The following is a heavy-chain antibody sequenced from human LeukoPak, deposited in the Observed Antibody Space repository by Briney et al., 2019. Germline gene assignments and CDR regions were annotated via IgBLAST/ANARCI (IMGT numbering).Heavy chain of an antibody. D-gene: IGHD6-6*01. CDR3: ARDGSSVPYNWFDP. CDR2: ISSSSSYI. Sequence: GGSLRLXCAASGFTFSSYSMNWARRAPGKGLEWVSSISSSSSYIYYADSVKGRFTISRDNAKNSPYLQMNSLRAEDTAVYYCARDGSSVPYNWFDPWGQGTLVTVSS. V-gene: IGHV3-21*01. J-gene: IGHJ5*02. CDR1: GFTFSSYS.